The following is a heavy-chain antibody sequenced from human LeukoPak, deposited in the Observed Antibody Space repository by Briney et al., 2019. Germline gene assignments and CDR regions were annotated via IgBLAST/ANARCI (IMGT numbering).Heavy chain of an antibody. CDR3: ARPSQNDYGSGTYFDC. D-gene: IGHD3-10*01. V-gene: IGHV3-48*01. CDR1: GFTFSSYS. CDR2: ISSSSSTI. J-gene: IGHJ4*02. Sequence: TGGSLRLSCAASGFTFSSYSMNWVRQAPGKGLEWVSYISSSSSTIYYADSVKGRFTISRDNAKNSLYLQMHSLRAEDTALFYGARPSQNDYGSGTYFDCWGQGTLVTVSS.